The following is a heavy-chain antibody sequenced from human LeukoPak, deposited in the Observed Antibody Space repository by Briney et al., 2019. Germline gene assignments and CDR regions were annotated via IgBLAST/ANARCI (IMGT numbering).Heavy chain of an antibody. CDR2: IYPGDSDT. CDR3: ARHGPNGGDAFDI. D-gene: IGHD3-10*01. V-gene: IGHV5-51*01. Sequence: GESLKISCKGSGYSFTNYWIGWVRQMPGKGLGGMGIIYPGDSDTRYSPSFQGQVTISADKSISTAYLQWGSLRASDTAMYYCARHGPNGGDAFDIWGQGTMVTVSS. J-gene: IGHJ3*02. CDR1: GYSFTNYW.